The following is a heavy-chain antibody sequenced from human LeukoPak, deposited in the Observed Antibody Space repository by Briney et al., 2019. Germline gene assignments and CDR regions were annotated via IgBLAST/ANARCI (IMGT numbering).Heavy chain of an antibody. D-gene: IGHD4-17*01. J-gene: IGHJ3*02. CDR2: ISSSSSYI. Sequence: GGSLRLSCAASGFTFSSYSMYWVRQAPGKGLEWVSSISSSSSYIYYADSVKGRFTISRDNAKNSLYLQMNSLRAEDTAVYYCARDTDYGDFTVAFDIWGQGTMVTVSS. CDR1: GFTFSSYS. CDR3: ARDTDYGDFTVAFDI. V-gene: IGHV3-21*01.